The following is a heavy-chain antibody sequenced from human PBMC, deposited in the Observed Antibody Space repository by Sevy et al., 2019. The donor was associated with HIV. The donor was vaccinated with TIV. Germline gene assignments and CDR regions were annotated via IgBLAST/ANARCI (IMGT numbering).Heavy chain of an antibody. CDR2: IDPISGGT. CDR3: VRIRFQTGAFDS. D-gene: IGHD7-27*01. Sequence: ASVNVSCKASGYTFTGHYLHWVRQAPGQGLEWMGWIDPISGGTKHAQNFKGRVTMARDTSIRTAYMELSSLRFDDTAMYYCVRIRFQTGAFDSWGQGTLVTVSS. J-gene: IGHJ4*02. V-gene: IGHV1-2*02. CDR1: GYTFTGHY.